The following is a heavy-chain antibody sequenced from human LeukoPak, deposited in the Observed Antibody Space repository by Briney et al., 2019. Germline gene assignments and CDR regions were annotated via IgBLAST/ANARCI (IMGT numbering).Heavy chain of an antibody. Sequence: GESLKISSKGSGYSFTSYRIGWVRQMPGKGLEWVGFIYPGDSDTRYSPSFQGQLTISVDESITTAFLQWGSLKASDTAIYYCARSRDVAGTYRSFDYWGQGTLVTVSP. D-gene: IGHD6-19*01. J-gene: IGHJ4*03. V-gene: IGHV5-51*01. CDR1: GYSFTSYR. CDR2: IYPGDSDT. CDR3: ARSRDVAGTYRSFDY.